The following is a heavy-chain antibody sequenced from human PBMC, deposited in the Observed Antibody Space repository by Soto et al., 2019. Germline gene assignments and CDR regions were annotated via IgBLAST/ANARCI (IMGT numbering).Heavy chain of an antibody. CDR1: GGSFSGYY. CDR2: INHSGST. J-gene: IGHJ4*02. CDR3: ARHTRCLYYCDF. Sequence: SETLSLTCAVYGGSFSGYYWSWIRQPPGKGLEWIGEINHSGSTNYNPSLKSRVTISVDTSKNQFSLKLSSVTAAGTSVYYCARHTRCLYYCDFWGQGTLVNVSS. D-gene: IGHD2-2*01. V-gene: IGHV4-34*01.